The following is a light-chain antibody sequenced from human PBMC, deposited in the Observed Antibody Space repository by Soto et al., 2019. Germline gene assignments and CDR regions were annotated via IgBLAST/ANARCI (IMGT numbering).Light chain of an antibody. CDR3: SSYTSSSTLFV. Sequence: QSALTQPRSVSGSPGQSVTISCTGTSSDVGGYNYVSWYQQHPGKAPKLMIYEVSNRPSGVSNRFSGSKSGNTASLTISGLQAEDEADYYCSSYTSSSTLFVFGGGTKVTVL. CDR1: SSDVGGYNY. V-gene: IGLV2-14*01. CDR2: EVS. J-gene: IGLJ2*01.